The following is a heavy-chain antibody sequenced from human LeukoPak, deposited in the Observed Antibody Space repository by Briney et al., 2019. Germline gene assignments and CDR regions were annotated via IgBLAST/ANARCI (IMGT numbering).Heavy chain of an antibody. Sequence: SETLSLTCTVSGGSITSYSWSWIRQSPGKGLEWIGYIYYSGSTNYNPSLKSRVTISEDTSKNQFSLKLSSVTAADTAVYYCARVRVGAPGHFDYWGQGTLVTVSS. CDR1: GGSITSYS. D-gene: IGHD1-26*01. V-gene: IGHV4-59*01. CDR3: ARVRVGAPGHFDY. CDR2: IYYSGST. J-gene: IGHJ4*02.